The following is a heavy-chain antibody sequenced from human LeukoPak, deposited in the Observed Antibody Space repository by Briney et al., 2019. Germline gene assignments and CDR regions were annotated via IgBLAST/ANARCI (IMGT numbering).Heavy chain of an antibody. D-gene: IGHD1-14*01. Sequence: PXETLSLTCAVYGGSFSGYYWSWIRQPPGKGLEWIGEINHSGSTNYNPSLKSRVTISVDTSKNQLSLKLSSVTAADTAVYYCARNRRIDYYGMDAWGQGTTVTVSS. CDR3: ARNRRIDYYGMDA. J-gene: IGHJ6*02. V-gene: IGHV4-34*01. CDR2: INHSGST. CDR1: GGSFSGYY.